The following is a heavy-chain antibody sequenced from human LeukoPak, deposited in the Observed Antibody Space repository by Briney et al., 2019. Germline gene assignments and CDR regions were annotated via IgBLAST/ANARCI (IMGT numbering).Heavy chain of an antibody. CDR3: ARLVVPAARYYYYYMDV. V-gene: IGHV1-69*13. CDR2: IIPIFGTA. CDR1: GGTFSSYA. Sequence: ASVKVSCKASGGTFSSYAISWVRPAPGQGLEWMGGIIPIFGTANYAQKFQGRVTITADESTSTAYMELSSLRSEDTAVYYCARLVVPAARYYYYYMDVWGKGTTVTVSS. D-gene: IGHD2-2*01. J-gene: IGHJ6*03.